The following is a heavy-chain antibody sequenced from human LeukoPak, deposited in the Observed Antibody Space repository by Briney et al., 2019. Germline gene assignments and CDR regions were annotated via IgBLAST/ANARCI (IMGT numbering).Heavy chain of an antibody. V-gene: IGHV1-8*01. CDR2: MNPNSGNT. J-gene: IGHJ6*02. D-gene: IGHD4-17*01. Sequence: ASVKVSCKASGYTFTSYDINRVRQATGQGLEWMGWMNPNSGNTGYAQKFQGRVTMTRNTSISTAYMELSSLRSEDTAVYYCARAPDYGDYVLSAYYYYGMDVWGQGTTVTVSS. CDR1: GYTFTSYD. CDR3: ARAPDYGDYVLSAYYYYGMDV.